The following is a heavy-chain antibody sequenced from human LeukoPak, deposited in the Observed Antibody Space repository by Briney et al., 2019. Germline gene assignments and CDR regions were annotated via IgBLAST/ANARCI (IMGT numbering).Heavy chain of an antibody. D-gene: IGHD4-17*01. CDR1: GFTFSSYA. V-gene: IGHV3-30-3*01. J-gene: IGHJ4*02. CDR3: ARADYGDYVDY. CDR2: ISYDGSNK. Sequence: GGSLRLSCAASGFTFSSYAMHWVRQAPGKGLEWVAVISYDGSNKYYADSVKGRFTISRDNSKNTLYLQMNSLRAEDTAVYYCARADYGDYVDYWGQRTLVTVSS.